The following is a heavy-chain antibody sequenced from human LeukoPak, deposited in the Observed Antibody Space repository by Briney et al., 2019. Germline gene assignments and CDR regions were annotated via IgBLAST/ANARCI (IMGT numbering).Heavy chain of an antibody. CDR3: AKTRDWYFDL. Sequence: GGSLRLFCAASGFTFDDYAMHWVRQAPGKGLEWVSGISWNSGSIGYADSVKGRFTISRDNSKNTLYLQMNSLRAEDTAVYFCAKTRDWYFDLWGRGTLVAVSS. CDR1: GFTFDDYA. V-gene: IGHV3-9*01. CDR2: ISWNSGSI. J-gene: IGHJ2*01. D-gene: IGHD2-2*01.